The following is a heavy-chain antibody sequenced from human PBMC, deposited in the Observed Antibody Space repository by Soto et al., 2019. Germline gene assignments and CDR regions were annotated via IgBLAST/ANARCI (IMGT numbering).Heavy chain of an antibody. V-gene: IGHV1-18*01. J-gene: IGHJ5*02. CDR3: ARAYCGGDCYSEGPDNWFDP. D-gene: IGHD2-21*02. CDR1: GYTFTSYG. Sequence: ASVKVSCKASGYTFTSYGISWVRQAPGQGLEWMGWISAYNGNTNYAQKLQGRVTMTTDTSTSTAYMELRSLRSDDTAVYYCARAYCGGDCYSEGPDNWFDPWGRNPGHRLL. CDR2: ISAYNGNT.